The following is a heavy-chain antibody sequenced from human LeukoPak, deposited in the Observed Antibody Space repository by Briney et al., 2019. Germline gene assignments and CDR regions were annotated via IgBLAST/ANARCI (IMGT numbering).Heavy chain of an antibody. CDR1: GFTFSSYS. D-gene: IGHD1-1*01. J-gene: IGHJ4*02. CDR2: ISGSGGRI. CDR3: AKNPRLEGWIYFDS. V-gene: IGHV3-23*01. Sequence: GGSLRLSCAASGFTFSSYSMSWVRQAPGKGLEWVSSISGSGGRIDYADSVKGRLTTSKANSKNTLSLQMNSLTAEDTAVYYCAKNPRLEGWIYFDSWGQGILVTVYS.